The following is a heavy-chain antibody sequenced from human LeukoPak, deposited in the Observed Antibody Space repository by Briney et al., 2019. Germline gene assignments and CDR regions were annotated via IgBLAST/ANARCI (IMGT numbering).Heavy chain of an antibody. CDR2: IYYSGST. CDR3: AREGGSSPDY. D-gene: IGHD6-6*01. V-gene: IGHV4-39*02. Sequence: SETLSLTCTVSGGSISSSSYYWGWIRQPPGKGLEWIGSIYYSGSTYYNPSLKSRVTISVDTSKNQFSLKLSSVTAADTAVYYCAREGGSSPDYWGQGTLVTVSS. J-gene: IGHJ4*02. CDR1: GGSISSSSYY.